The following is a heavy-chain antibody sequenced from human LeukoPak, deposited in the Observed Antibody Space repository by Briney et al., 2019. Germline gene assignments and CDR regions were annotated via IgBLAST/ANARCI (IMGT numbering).Heavy chain of an antibody. J-gene: IGHJ4*02. Sequence: GSLRLSCAASGFTFSSYAMSWVRQAPGKGLEWVSAISGSGGSTYYADSVKGRFTISRDNSKNTLYLQMNSLRAEDTAVYYCAKGELPDYYGSGSSYWGQGTLVTVSS. CDR1: GFTFSSYA. CDR3: AKGELPDYYGSGSSY. D-gene: IGHD3-10*01. V-gene: IGHV3-23*01. CDR2: ISGSGGST.